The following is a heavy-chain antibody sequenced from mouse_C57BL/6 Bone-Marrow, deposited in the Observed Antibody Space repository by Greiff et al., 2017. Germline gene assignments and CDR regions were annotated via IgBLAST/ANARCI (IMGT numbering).Heavy chain of an antibody. D-gene: IGHD1-1*01. V-gene: IGHV14-3*01. Sequence: VQLQQSVAELVKPGASVKLSCTASGFTITNTYMHWVKQRPGQGLEWIGNIHPANGNTKYTAKFKGKATITVDTSSNTAYLQLSSLTSEDTAFYFCARCRSNTLPYAMDYWGQGTSVTVSS. CDR1: GFTITNTY. CDR3: ARCRSNTLPYAMDY. CDR2: IHPANGNT. J-gene: IGHJ4*01.